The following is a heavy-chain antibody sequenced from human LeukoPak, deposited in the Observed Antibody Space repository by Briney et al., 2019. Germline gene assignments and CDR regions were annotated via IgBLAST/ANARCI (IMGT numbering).Heavy chain of an antibody. J-gene: IGHJ3*01. V-gene: IGHV1-46*01. CDR3: ARDMSTRVTPISYVFDV. CDR1: ENTFTNYY. D-gene: IGHD4-23*01. CDR2: INPNGDRT. Sequence: GASVKVSCKASENTFTNYYMHWVRQAPGQGLEWLGIINPNGDRTNYAQTFQGRVTMTRDTSTTTVYMELSSLRSEDTAVYYCARDMSTRVTPISYVFDVWGQGTMVTVSS.